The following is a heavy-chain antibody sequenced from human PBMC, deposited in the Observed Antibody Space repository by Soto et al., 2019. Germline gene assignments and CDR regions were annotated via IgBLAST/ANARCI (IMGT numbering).Heavy chain of an antibody. CDR3: ARGGFGDLLCDY. D-gene: IGHD3-10*01. Sequence: QVKLMQSGAEVKKPGASVKVSCKASGYTFTRYGISWVRQAPGQVLEYMGWISGDKGNTKYAQKFQDRVTMTTDTSTSTAYMELRSLRSDDTAVYYCARGGFGDLLCDYWGQGTLVTVSS. CDR2: ISGDKGNT. J-gene: IGHJ4*02. CDR1: GYTFTRYG. V-gene: IGHV1-18*01.